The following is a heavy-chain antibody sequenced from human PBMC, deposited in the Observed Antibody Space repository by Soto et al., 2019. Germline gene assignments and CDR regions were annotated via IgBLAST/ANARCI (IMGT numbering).Heavy chain of an antibody. D-gene: IGHD2-15*01. CDR3: ARRWGYCSGGTCYNNRFAH. CDR1: GYTFASYD. Sequence: QVQLVQSGAEVRKPGASVKVSCKASGYTFASYDINWVRQTTGQGLEWMGWMNPSSGNTGYAQKFQGRVTMTRNNSISTAYMELSSLRSEDTAVYYCARRWGYCSGGTCYNNRFAHWGQGTLVTVSS. CDR2: MNPSSGNT. J-gene: IGHJ5*02. V-gene: IGHV1-8*01.